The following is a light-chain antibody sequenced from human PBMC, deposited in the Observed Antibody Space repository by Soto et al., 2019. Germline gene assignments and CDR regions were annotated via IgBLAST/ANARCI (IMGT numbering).Light chain of an antibody. CDR2: DAS. Sequence: TLSPGSLSLSPGERPTRACRASQTVRNSNLAWYQQKHGQAPRLLIYDASSRATGIPDRISGGGSGTAFTITTIRLEPADFVVYYCQQFSSYLLTFGGGTKVDIK. J-gene: IGKJ4*01. CDR1: QTVRNSN. CDR3: QQFSSYLLT. V-gene: IGKV3-20*01.